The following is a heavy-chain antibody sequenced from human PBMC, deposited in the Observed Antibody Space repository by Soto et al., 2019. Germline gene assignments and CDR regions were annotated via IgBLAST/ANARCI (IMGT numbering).Heavy chain of an antibody. V-gene: IGHV4-31*03. Sequence: PSETLSLTCTVSGGSISSGGYYWNWIRQHPGKGLEWIGCISYSGSTYYSPSLKSRVTISVDTSENQFSLKLSSVTAADTAVYYCTRGLFSGSSYSGSWYYFDSWGQGTMVTVSS. CDR1: GGSISSGGYY. CDR3: TRGLFSGSSYSGSWYYFDS. CDR2: ISYSGST. J-gene: IGHJ4*02. D-gene: IGHD1-26*01.